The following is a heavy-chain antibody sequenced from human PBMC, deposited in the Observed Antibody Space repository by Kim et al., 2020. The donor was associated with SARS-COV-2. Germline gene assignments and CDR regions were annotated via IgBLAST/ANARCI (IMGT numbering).Heavy chain of an antibody. CDR2: ISYDGSNK. CDR1: GFTFSSYA. Sequence: GGSLRLSCAASGFTFSSYAMHWVRQAPGKGLEWVAVISYDGSNKYYADSVKGRFTISRDNSKNTLYLQMNSLRAEDTAVYYCARDMGYYYGSGSYWGQGTLVTVSS. D-gene: IGHD3-10*01. J-gene: IGHJ4*02. CDR3: ARDMGYYYGSGSY. V-gene: IGHV3-30*04.